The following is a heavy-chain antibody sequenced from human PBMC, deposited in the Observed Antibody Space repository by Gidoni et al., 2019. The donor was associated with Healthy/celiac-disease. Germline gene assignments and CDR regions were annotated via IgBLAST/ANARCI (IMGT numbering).Heavy chain of an antibody. D-gene: IGHD2-15*01. CDR2: ISSSSSYT. CDR1: GFTFSDYY. Sequence: QVQLVESGGGLVKPGGSLRLSCAASGFTFSDYYMSWIRQAPGKGLEWVSYISSSSSYTNYADSVKGRFTISRDNAKNSLYLQMNSLRAEDTAVYYCARDGNCSGGSCYSGFGAYWGQGTLVTVSS. CDR3: ARDGNCSGGSCYSGFGAY. V-gene: IGHV3-11*06. J-gene: IGHJ4*02.